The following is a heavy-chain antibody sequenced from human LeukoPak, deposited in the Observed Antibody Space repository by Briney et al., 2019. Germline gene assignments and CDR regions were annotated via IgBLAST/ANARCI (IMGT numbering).Heavy chain of an antibody. Sequence: SETLSLTCAVYGGSFSGYYWSWIRQPPGKGLEWIGEINHSGSTNYNPSLKSRVTISVDTSKNQFSLKLSSVTAADTAVYYCARTSYSSPSYSSGWYGGDDAFDIWGQGTMVTVSS. CDR3: ARTSYSSPSYSSGWYGGDDAFDI. V-gene: IGHV4-34*01. J-gene: IGHJ3*02. CDR1: GGSFSGYY. D-gene: IGHD6-19*01. CDR2: INHSGST.